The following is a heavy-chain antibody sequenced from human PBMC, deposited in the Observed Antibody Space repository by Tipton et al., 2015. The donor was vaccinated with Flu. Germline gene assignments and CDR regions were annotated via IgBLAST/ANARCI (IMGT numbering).Heavy chain of an antibody. CDR3: ATEYFLATWYFDF. CDR1: GFTFSSYW. V-gene: IGHV3-7*03. CDR2: IKEDGTEK. Sequence: GSLRLSCAASGFTFSSYWMSWVRQAPGKGLEWVASIKEDGTEKYYVGSVRGRFTISRDNAKNSLFLQMNSLRAEDTAVYVCATEYFLATWYFDFWGRGTLVTVSS. D-gene: IGHD3-9*01. J-gene: IGHJ2*01.